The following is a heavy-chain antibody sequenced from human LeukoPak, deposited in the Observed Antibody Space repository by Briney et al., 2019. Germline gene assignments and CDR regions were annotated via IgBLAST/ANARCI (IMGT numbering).Heavy chain of an antibody. CDR1: GGSISSGDYY. CDR3: TRAYWIGFHFDS. Sequence: YPSETLSLTCTVSGGSISSGDYYWTWIRQPPGKGLEYIGYIYYSGTTYYNPSLKSRITMSVDMSANQFSLRLTSVSAADTAVYYCTRAYWIGFHFDSWGQGTLVSVSS. CDR2: IYYSGTT. J-gene: IGHJ4*02. D-gene: IGHD3-3*01. V-gene: IGHV4-30-4*01.